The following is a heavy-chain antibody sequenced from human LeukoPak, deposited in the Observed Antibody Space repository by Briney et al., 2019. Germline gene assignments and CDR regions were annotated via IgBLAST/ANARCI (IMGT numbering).Heavy chain of an antibody. J-gene: IGHJ6*03. CDR1: GGSISSHY. D-gene: IGHD3-3*01. V-gene: IGHV4-59*11. CDR2: IYYSGST. Sequence: SETLSLTCTVSGGSISSHYWSWIRQPPGKGLEWVGYIYYSGSTNYNPSLKSRVTTSVDASKNQFSLKLSSVTAADTAVYYCAREASGYYGRGLGYYYYYMDVWGKGTTVTVSS. CDR3: AREASGYYGRGLGYYYYYMDV.